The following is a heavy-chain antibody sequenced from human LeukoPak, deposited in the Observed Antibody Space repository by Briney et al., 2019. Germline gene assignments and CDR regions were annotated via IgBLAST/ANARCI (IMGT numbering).Heavy chain of an antibody. D-gene: IGHD3-22*01. Sequence: ASVKVSCKASGYTFTSYGISWVRQAPGQGLEWMGWISAYNVNTNYAQKFQGRVTITADESTSTAYMELSSLRSEDTAVYYCARDLRYYDSSGSTGYYYGMDVWGQGTTVTVSS. J-gene: IGHJ6*02. CDR3: ARDLRYYDSSGSTGYYYGMDV. CDR2: ISAYNVNT. CDR1: GYTFTSYG. V-gene: IGHV1-18*01.